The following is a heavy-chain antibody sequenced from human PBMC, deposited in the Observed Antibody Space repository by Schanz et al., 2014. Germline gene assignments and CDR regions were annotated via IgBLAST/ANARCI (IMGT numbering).Heavy chain of an antibody. Sequence: VQLLESGGGVVQPGGSLRLSCAASGFTFRDFGLHWVRQAPGKGLEWVANIKHDGSDKSYVDSVKGRFTISRDNAKNSLYLQMNSLRAEDTAVYYCARDKGGYYPFDYWGQGSLVTVSS. CDR3: ARDKGGYYPFDY. J-gene: IGHJ4*02. CDR1: GFTFRDFG. D-gene: IGHD3-22*01. CDR2: IKHDGSDK. V-gene: IGHV3-7*01.